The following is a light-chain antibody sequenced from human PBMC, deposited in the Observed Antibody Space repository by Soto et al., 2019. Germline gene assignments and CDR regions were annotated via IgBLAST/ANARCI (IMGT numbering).Light chain of an antibody. CDR3: QQRSNWPWT. CDR2: DAS. J-gene: IGKJ1*01. CDR1: QSVSRY. V-gene: IGKV3-11*01. Sequence: EIVLSQSPATLSLSPGERATLSCRASQSVSRYLAWYQQKPGQAPRLLIYDASNRATGIPARFSGSGSGTDFTLTISSLEPEDFVVYYCQQRSNWPWTFGQGTKLEIK.